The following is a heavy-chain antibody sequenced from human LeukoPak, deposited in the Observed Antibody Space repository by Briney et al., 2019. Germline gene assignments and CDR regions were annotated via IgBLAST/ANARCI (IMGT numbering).Heavy chain of an antibody. J-gene: IGHJ4*02. CDR1: GFTFSSYA. CDR2: ISGSGGST. Sequence: PGGSLRLSCAASGFTFSSYAMSWVRQAPGKGLEWVSAISGSGGSTYYADSVKGRFTISRDNSKNTLYLQMNSLRAEDTAVYYCAKDYYGSGSLFADYWGQGTLVTVSS. D-gene: IGHD3-10*01. CDR3: AKDYYGSGSLFADY. V-gene: IGHV3-23*01.